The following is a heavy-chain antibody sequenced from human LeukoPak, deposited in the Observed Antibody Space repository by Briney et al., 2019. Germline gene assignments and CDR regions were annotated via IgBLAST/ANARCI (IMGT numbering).Heavy chain of an antibody. CDR2: IYYSEST. D-gene: IGHD6-13*01. J-gene: IGHJ5*02. CDR1: GGSISGYY. Sequence: PSETLSLTCTVSGGSISGYYWSWIRQPPGKGLECIGYIYYSESTNYNPSLKSRVTISVDASKNQFSLKMSFVTAADTAVYYCARGELAPGWFDPWGRGTLVTVSS. V-gene: IGHV4-59*08. CDR3: ARGELAPGWFDP.